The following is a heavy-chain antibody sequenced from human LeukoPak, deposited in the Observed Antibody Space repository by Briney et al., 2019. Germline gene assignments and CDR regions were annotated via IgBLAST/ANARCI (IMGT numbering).Heavy chain of an antibody. D-gene: IGHD3-10*01. CDR2: INHSGST. J-gene: IGHJ3*02. V-gene: IGHV4-34*01. CDR3: ANFQWFGELQRI. CDR1: GGSFSGYY. Sequence: PSETLSLTCAVYGGSFSGYYWSWIRQPPGKGLEWIGEINHSGSTNYNPSLKSRVTISVDTSKNQFSLKLSSVTAADTAVYYCANFQWFGELQRIWGQGTMVAVFS.